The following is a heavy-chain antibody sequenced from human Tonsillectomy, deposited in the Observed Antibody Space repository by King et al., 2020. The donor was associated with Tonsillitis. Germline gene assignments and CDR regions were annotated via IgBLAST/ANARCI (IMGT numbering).Heavy chain of an antibody. CDR1: GDPFSSNNTA. CDR2: TFYRSEWYN. J-gene: IGHJ3*02. CDR3: ARSRGAFDI. D-gene: IGHD1-26*01. V-gene: IGHV6-1*01. Sequence: QLQESGPGLVKPSQTLSLTCAISGDPFSSNNTAWNWIRHSPSRGLEWLGRTFYRSEWYNEYALSVKSRITITPDTSKNQFSLHLSSVTPEDTAVYYCARSRGAFDIWGQGTLVGVSS.